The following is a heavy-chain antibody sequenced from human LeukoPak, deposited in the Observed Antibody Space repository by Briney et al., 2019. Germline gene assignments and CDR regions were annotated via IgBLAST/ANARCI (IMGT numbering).Heavy chain of an antibody. CDR3: ARDAYQTYYYGSGSYR. D-gene: IGHD3-10*01. CDR2: IYSGGST. J-gene: IGHJ4*02. V-gene: IGHV3-66*01. Sequence: GGSLRLSCAASGFTVSSNYMSWVRQAPGKGLEWVSVIYSGGSTYYADSVKGRFTISRDNSKNTLYLQMNSLRAEDTAVYYCARDAYQTYYYGSGSYRWGPGTLVTVSS. CDR1: GFTVSSNY.